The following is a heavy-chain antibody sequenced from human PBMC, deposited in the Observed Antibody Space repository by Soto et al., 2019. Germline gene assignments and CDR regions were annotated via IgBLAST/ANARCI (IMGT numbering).Heavy chain of an antibody. CDR2: ISWNSGSI. CDR3: AKAAGHYYYYGMDV. CDR1: GFTFSSYA. J-gene: IGHJ6*02. D-gene: IGHD6-13*01. V-gene: IGHV3-9*01. Sequence: SLRLSCAASGFTFSSYAMHWVRQAPGKGLEYVSAISWNSGSIGYADSVKGRFTISRDNAKNSLYLQMNSLRAEDTALYYCAKAAGHYYYYGMDVWGQGTTVTVSS.